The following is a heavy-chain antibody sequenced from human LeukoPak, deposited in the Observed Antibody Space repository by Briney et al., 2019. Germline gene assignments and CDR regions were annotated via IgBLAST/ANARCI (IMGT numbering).Heavy chain of an antibody. V-gene: IGHV3-11*04. CDR1: GFTFSDYY. J-gene: IGHJ3*02. CDR3: ARPEVSDAFDI. CDR2: ISSSGSTI. D-gene: IGHD3-16*02. Sequence: GGSLRLSCAASGFTFSDYYMSWTRQAPGKGLEWVSYISSSGSTIYYADSVKGRFTISRDNAKNSLYLRMNSLRAEDTAVYYCARPEVSDAFDIWGQGTMVTVSS.